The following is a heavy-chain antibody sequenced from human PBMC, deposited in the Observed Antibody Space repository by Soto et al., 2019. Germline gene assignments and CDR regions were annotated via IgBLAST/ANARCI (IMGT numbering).Heavy chain of an antibody. J-gene: IGHJ4*02. V-gene: IGHV3-30*18. D-gene: IGHD6-19*01. CDR2: ISYDGSNK. CDR1: GFTFSSYG. Sequence: QVQLVESGGGVVQPGRSLRLSCAASGFTFSSYGMHWVRQAPGKGLEWVAVISYDGSNKYYADSVKGRFTISRDNSKNTLYLQMNSLRAEDTAVYYRAKDQRLLSSVWYGLCDYWGQGTLVTVSS. CDR3: AKDQRLLSSVWYGLCDY.